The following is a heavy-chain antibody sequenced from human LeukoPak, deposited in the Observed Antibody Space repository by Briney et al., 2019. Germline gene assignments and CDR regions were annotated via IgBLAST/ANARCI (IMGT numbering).Heavy chain of an antibody. CDR3: TRALRAGAASPYLDY. CDR1: GLTFSSYS. Sequence: PGGSLRLSCAASGLTFSSYSMIWVRRAPGKGLECVSYISSSGGTIYYADSVKGRFTISRDNAKNSVYLQMNSLRDEDTAVYYCTRALRAGAASPYLDYWGQGTLVTVSS. D-gene: IGHD4-17*01. CDR2: ISSSGGTI. V-gene: IGHV3-48*02. J-gene: IGHJ4*02.